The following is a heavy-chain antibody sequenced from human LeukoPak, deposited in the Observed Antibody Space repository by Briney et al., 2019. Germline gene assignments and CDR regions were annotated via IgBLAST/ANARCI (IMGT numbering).Heavy chain of an antibody. Sequence: GGSLRLFCAASGFTFSNAWMSWVRQAPGKGLEWVGRIKSKTDGGTTDYAAPVKGRFTISRDDSKNTLYLQMNSLKTEDTAVYYCTTDQAAAEIHMDIDYWGQGTLVTVSS. CDR1: GFTFSNAW. CDR3: TTDQAAAEIHMDIDY. D-gene: IGHD3/OR15-3a*01. CDR2: IKSKTDGGTT. V-gene: IGHV3-15*01. J-gene: IGHJ4*02.